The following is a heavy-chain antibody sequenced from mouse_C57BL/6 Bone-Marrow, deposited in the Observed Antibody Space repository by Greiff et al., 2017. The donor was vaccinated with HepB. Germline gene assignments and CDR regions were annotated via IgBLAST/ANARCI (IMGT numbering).Heavy chain of an antibody. CDR2: IDPENGDT. J-gene: IGHJ2*01. CDR3: TTVITTVVAFDY. V-gene: IGHV14-4*01. Sequence: VQLQQSGAELVRPGASVKLSCTASGFNIKDDYMHWVKQRPEQGLEWIGWIDPENGDTEYASKFQGKATITADTSSNTAYLQLSSLTSEDTAVYYCTTVITTVVAFDYWGQGTTLTVSS. D-gene: IGHD1-1*01. CDR1: GFNIKDDY.